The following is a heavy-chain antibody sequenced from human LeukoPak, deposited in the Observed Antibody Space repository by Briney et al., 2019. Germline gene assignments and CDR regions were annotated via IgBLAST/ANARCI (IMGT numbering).Heavy chain of an antibody. CDR1: GFTFSSNY. V-gene: IGHV3-66*01. D-gene: IGHD6-19*01. CDR2: IYSGGST. CDR3: ARERGIAVAGTWGHTPPNLFDP. Sequence: GGSLRLSCAASGFTFSSNYMSWGRQGPGKGVEWGSVIYSGGSTYYTDCVKPRFPLSRHNSKNPLYLQMTSLSADDTAVYYCARERGIAVAGTWGHTPPNLFDPWGQGTLVPVSS. J-gene: IGHJ5*02.